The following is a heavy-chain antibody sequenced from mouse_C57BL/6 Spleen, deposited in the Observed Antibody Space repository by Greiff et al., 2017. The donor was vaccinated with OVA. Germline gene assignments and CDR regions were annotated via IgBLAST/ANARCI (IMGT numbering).Heavy chain of an antibody. CDR1: GYSITSGYY. CDR3: AREMNGNYFYFDY. J-gene: IGHJ2*01. CDR2: ISYDGSN. V-gene: IGHV3-6*01. D-gene: IGHD2-1*01. Sequence: EVKLMESGPGLVKPSQSLSLTCSVTGYSITSGYYWNWIRQFPGNKLEWMGYISYDGSNNYNPSLKNRISITRDTSKNQFFLKLNSVTTEDTATYYCAREMNGNYFYFDYWGQGTTLTVSS.